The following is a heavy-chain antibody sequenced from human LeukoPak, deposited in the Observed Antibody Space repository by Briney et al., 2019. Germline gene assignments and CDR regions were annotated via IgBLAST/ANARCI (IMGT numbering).Heavy chain of an antibody. CDR3: AKGGRSSTSCYRGSPFDY. CDR2: ISGSGGST. Sequence: GGSLRLSCAASGFTFSSYAMSWVRQAPGKGLEWVSAISGSGGSTYYADSVKGRFTISRDNSKNTLYLQMNSLRAEDTAVYYCAKGGRSSTSCYRGSPFDYWGQGTLVTFSS. V-gene: IGHV3-23*01. J-gene: IGHJ4*02. CDR1: GFTFSSYA. D-gene: IGHD2-2*01.